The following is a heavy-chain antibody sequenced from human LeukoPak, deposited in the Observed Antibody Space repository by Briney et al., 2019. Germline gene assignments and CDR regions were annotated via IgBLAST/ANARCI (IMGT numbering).Heavy chain of an antibody. CDR3: ARDLGYYASGIYYAAWFDP. Sequence: PGGSLRLSCAASGFTFSNYWIHWVRQAPGKGLVWVSRINSVGSSTNYAESAKGRFSISRDNAKNTVYLQMNSLRVEDTAVYFCARDLGYYASGIYYAAWFDPWGQGTLVTVSS. J-gene: IGHJ5*02. D-gene: IGHD3-10*01. CDR2: INSVGSST. CDR1: GFTFSNYW. V-gene: IGHV3-74*01.